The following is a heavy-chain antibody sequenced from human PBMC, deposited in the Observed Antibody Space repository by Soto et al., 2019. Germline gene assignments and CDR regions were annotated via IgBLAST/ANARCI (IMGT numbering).Heavy chain of an antibody. Sequence: ASVKVSCKASGYTFTGCYMHWVRQAPGQGLEWMGWINPNSGGTNYAQKFQGWVTMTRDTSISTAYMELSRLRSDDTAVYYCAREQLARVRDYYYYYGMDVWGQGTTATVSS. D-gene: IGHD6-6*01. V-gene: IGHV1-2*04. CDR2: INPNSGGT. CDR1: GYTFTGCY. CDR3: AREQLARVRDYYYYYGMDV. J-gene: IGHJ6*02.